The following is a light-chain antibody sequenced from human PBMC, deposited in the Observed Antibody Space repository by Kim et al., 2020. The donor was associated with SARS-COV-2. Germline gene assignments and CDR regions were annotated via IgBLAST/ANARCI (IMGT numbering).Light chain of an antibody. Sequence: DIQMTQSPSSLSVSVGDRVTITCQASQDITRYLNWYQQKPGEAPKLLIYETSNLETGVPSRFSGSGFGTDFSFTISSLQPEDVATYYCQHDDSLPYTFGRGTKLEI. V-gene: IGKV1-33*01. CDR3: QHDDSLPYT. J-gene: IGKJ2*01. CDR2: ETS. CDR1: QDITRY.